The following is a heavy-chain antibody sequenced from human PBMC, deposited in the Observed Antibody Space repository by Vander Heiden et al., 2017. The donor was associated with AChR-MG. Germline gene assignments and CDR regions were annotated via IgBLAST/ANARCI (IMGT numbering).Heavy chain of an antibody. CDR2: INHSGST. D-gene: IGHD3-22*01. CDR3: ARAGAYYYDSSGYYYRPPANMGPYYFDY. V-gene: IGHV4-34*01. CDR1: GGSFSGYY. J-gene: IGHJ4*02. Sequence: QVQLQQWGAGPLKPSETLSLTCAVYGGSFSGYYWSWIRQPPGKGLEWIGEINHSGSTNYNPSLKSRVTISVDTSKNQFSLKLSSVTAADTAVYYCARAGAYYYDSSGYYYRPPANMGPYYFDYWGQGTLVTVSS.